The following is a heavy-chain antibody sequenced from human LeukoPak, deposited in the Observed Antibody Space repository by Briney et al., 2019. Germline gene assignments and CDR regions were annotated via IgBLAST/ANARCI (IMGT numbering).Heavy chain of an antibody. D-gene: IGHD3-22*01. CDR1: GFTVGSNY. J-gene: IGHJ4*02. Sequence: GGSLRLSCAASGFTVGSNYMTWVRQAPGKGLEWVSLIYSGGTTYSADSVKGRFTISRDSSRNTVYLQMNRLRTEDTAVYYCARDQGNGYLGDYWGQGTLVTVSS. CDR2: IYSGGTT. V-gene: IGHV3-53*01. CDR3: ARDQGNGYLGDY.